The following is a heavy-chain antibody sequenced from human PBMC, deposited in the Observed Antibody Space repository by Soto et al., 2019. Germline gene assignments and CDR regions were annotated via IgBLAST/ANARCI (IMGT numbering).Heavy chain of an antibody. Sequence: GASVKVSCKASGGNPSNSAFSWVRQAPGQGLEWMGGIIPIFGTANYAQKFQGRVTITADKSTSTAYMELSSLRSEDTAVYYCARSRGSGYDWGQGTLVTVSS. CDR3: ARSRGSGYD. D-gene: IGHD5-12*01. CDR2: IIPIFGTA. J-gene: IGHJ4*02. CDR1: GGNPSNSA. V-gene: IGHV1-69*06.